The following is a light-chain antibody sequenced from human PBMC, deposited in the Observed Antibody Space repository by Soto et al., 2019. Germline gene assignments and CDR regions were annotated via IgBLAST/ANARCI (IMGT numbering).Light chain of an antibody. CDR1: SNDVGHSSF. J-gene: IGLJ1*01. Sequence: QSALTQPPSASESPGQSVTISCTGNSNDVGHSSFISWYQQHPGKGPKLIIYEVSKRPSGVPDRFSGSKSVNTASLSVSWLQDEDEADYFCNAQADNGKHVFGTGTKLTVL. CDR2: EVS. CDR3: NAQADNGKHV. V-gene: IGLV2-8*01.